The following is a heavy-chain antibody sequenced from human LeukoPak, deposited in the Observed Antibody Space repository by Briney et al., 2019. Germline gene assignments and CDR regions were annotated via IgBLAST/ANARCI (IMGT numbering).Heavy chain of an antibody. Sequence: PGGSLRLSCAASGFTFSSYSMNWVRPAPGKGLEWVSSIRSSSSYIYYADSLKGRFTISRDNAKNSLYLQMNSLRVEDTAVYHCARDEGVWGQGTTVTVSS. CDR2: IRSSSSYI. CDR1: GFTFSSYS. J-gene: IGHJ6*02. V-gene: IGHV3-21*01. CDR3: ARDEGV.